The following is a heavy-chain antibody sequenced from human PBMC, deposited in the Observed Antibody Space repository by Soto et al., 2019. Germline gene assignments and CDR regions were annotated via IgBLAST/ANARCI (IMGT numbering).Heavy chain of an antibody. J-gene: IGHJ4*02. D-gene: IGHD2-15*01. V-gene: IGHV3-23*01. CDR1: VFTFSSYA. CDR2: ISGSGGST. CDR3: AKTSAKYCSGGSCYLSYYFDY. Sequence: GGSLRLSCSASVFTFSSYAMSWVRQAPGKGLEWVSAISGSGGSTYYADSVKGRFTISRDNSKNTLYLQMNSLRAEDTAVYYCAKTSAKYCSGGSCYLSYYFDYWGQGNLVTVSS.